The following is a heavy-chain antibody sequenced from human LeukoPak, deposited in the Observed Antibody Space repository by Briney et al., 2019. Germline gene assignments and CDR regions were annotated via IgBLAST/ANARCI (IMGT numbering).Heavy chain of an antibody. J-gene: IGHJ3*02. CDR2: IYYSGST. D-gene: IGHD5-12*01. V-gene: IGHV4-61*01. CDR1: GGSVSSGSYY. CDR3: AREYSGDDDDAFDI. Sequence: SEPLSLPCTVSGGSVSSGSYYWSWIRQPPGKGLEWIGYIYYSGSTNYNPSLKSRVTISVDTSKNQFSLKLSSVTAADTAVYYCAREYSGDDDDAFDIWGQGTMVTVSS.